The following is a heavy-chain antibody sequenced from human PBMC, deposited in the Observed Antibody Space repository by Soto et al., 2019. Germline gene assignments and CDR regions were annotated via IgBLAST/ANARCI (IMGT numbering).Heavy chain of an antibody. D-gene: IGHD3-22*01. V-gene: IGHV4-59*08. CDR1: GGSLSPNY. J-gene: IGHJ4*02. CDR3: ARHYYDSSVWPTGDY. CDR2: IYYSGTA. Sequence: SETLSLTCTVSGGSLSPNYWTWIRQPPGKGLEWIAYIYYSGTATYNPSLNSRVAISLDMSKNQISLTLSSVTAADTAVYFCARHYYDSSVWPTGDYWGQGTLVTVS.